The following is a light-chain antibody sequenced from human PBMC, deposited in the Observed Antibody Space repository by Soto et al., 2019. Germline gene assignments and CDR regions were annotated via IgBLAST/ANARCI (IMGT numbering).Light chain of an antibody. CDR2: IDN. CDR3: ATWDDSLNGPV. Sequence: QSVLTQAPSASRTPGQRVTISCSGSTPNIGRTTVNWYQQLPGTAPKLLIYIDNQRPSGVPERFSGSKSGTSASLTITGLQSEDEAPYYCATWDDSLNGPVFGGGTQLTVL. V-gene: IGLV1-44*01. CDR1: TPNIGRTT. J-gene: IGLJ2*01.